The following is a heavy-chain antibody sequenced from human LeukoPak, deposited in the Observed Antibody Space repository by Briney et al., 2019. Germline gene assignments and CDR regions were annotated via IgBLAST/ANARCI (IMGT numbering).Heavy chain of an antibody. CDR1: GGSISSSSYY. V-gene: IGHV4-39*01. Sequence: KPSETLSLTCTVSGGSISSSSYYWGWIRQPPGKGPEWIGSIYYSGSTYYNPSLKSRVTISVDTSKNQFSLKLSSVTAADTAVYYCARIPGYYDSSGHPWGQGTLVTVSS. J-gene: IGHJ5*02. CDR2: IYYSGST. D-gene: IGHD3-22*01. CDR3: ARIPGYYDSSGHP.